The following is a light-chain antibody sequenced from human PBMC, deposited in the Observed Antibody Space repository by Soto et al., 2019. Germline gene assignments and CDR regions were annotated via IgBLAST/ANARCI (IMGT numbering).Light chain of an antibody. Sequence: IQMTQSPSSVSASVGDRVTITCRASQSISSWLAWYQQKPGTVPKLLIYEASRLQSGVPSRFSGSGAGTEFTLTITSLQPEDFGTYYCQQGDSFPITFGQGTRLEIK. V-gene: IGKV1-12*01. CDR1: QSISSW. CDR3: QQGDSFPIT. J-gene: IGKJ5*01. CDR2: EAS.